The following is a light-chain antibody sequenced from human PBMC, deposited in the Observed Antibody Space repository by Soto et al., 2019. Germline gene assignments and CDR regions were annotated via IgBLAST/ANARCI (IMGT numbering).Light chain of an antibody. V-gene: IGLV7-46*01. J-gene: IGLJ3*02. CDR2: ETS. CDR1: TGAVTSGNF. CDR3: LLSFRGPRV. Sequence: QTVVTQEPSLSVSPGGTVTLTCASSTGAVTSGNFPYWFQQKPGQAPRTLIYETSNKHSWTPARFSGSLLGGKAALTLSGAQPEDEAEYYCLLSFRGPRVFGGGTKLTVL.